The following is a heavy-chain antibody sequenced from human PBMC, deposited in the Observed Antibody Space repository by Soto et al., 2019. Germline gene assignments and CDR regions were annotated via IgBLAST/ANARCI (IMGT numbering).Heavy chain of an antibody. V-gene: IGHV4-31*11. CDR2: IYYSGST. CDR1: GYYISSGYY. D-gene: IGHD3-3*01. J-gene: IGHJ3*02. Sequence: SETLSLTCAVSGYYISSGYYWSWIRQHPGKGLEWIGYIYYSGSTYYNQSLKSRVTISVVTSKNQFYLKLSAVTAADTVVYNCARGAELRFVEGLSVAFDIWGQGTMVTVSS. CDR3: ARGAELRFVEGLSVAFDI.